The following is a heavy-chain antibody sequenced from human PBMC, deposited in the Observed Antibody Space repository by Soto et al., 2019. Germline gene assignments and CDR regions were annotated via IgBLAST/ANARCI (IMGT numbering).Heavy chain of an antibody. V-gene: IGHV3-74*03. Sequence: EVQLVESGGGLVQPGGSLRLSCAASGFTFSNYWMYWVRQAPGKGLVWVTRVNNDGTDTTHADSVKGRFTISRDNAENTLYLQMNSLRAEDTAVYYCARGGLQHALDVWGQGSTVTVSS. J-gene: IGHJ6*02. CDR1: GFTFSNYW. CDR2: VNNDGTDT. CDR3: ARGGLQHALDV. D-gene: IGHD6-13*01.